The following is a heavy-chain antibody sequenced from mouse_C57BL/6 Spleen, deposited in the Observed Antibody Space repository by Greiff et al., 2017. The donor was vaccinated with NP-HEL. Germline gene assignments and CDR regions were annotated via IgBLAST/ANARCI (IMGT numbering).Heavy chain of an antibody. Sequence: QVQLQQSGPELVKPGASVKISCKASGYAFSSSWMNWVKQRPGKGLEWIGRIYPGDGDTNYNGKFKGKATLTADKSSSTAYMQLSSLTSEDSAVYFCAREDYGLGFDYWGQGTTLTVSS. CDR1: GYAFSSSW. V-gene: IGHV1-82*01. CDR3: AREDYGLGFDY. J-gene: IGHJ2*01. D-gene: IGHD1-1*02. CDR2: IYPGDGDT.